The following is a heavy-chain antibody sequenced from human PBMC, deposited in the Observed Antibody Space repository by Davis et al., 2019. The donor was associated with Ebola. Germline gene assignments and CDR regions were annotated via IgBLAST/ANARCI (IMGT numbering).Heavy chain of an antibody. CDR1: GYSFTHYS. J-gene: IGHJ2*01. CDR3: ARVLLWGLEWYFDL. D-gene: IGHD3-10*01. Sequence: ASVKVSCKASGYSFTHYSFSWVRQAPGQGLEWMGWVSGNNGKTDYAQKFQGRVTMTTDTSTSTAYMELRSLTSDDTAVYYCARVLLWGLEWYFDLWGRGTLVTVSS. V-gene: IGHV1-18*01. CDR2: VSGNNGKT.